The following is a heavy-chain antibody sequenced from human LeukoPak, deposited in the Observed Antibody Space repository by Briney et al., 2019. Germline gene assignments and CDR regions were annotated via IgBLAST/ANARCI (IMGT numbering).Heavy chain of an antibody. Sequence: ASVKVSCKASGYTFTSYSIHWVRQAPGQKLEWMGWINAGNGSTEYSQNFQGRVTITRDTSASTSYMELSSLRFEDTAVYYCARDRSSTWYGGIDYWGQGTLVTASS. J-gene: IGHJ4*02. CDR3: ARDRSSTWYGGIDY. V-gene: IGHV1-3*01. CDR2: INAGNGST. D-gene: IGHD6-13*01. CDR1: GYTFTSYS.